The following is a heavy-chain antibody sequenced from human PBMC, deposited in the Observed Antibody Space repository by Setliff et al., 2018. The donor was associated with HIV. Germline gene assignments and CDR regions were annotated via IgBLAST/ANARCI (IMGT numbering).Heavy chain of an antibody. V-gene: IGHV1-69*05. CDR2: IIPISGTV. CDR3: ARDFGGYCSSMSCPGLFDP. CDR1: GYTFTSDY. Sequence: SVKVSCKASGYTFTSDYNHWVRQAPGQGLEWMGGIIPISGTVNYAQKFWGRVTITTHESMSTAYMELSSLRSEDTAVYYCARDFGGYCSSMSCPGLFDPWGQGTLVTVSS. D-gene: IGHD2-2*01. J-gene: IGHJ5*02.